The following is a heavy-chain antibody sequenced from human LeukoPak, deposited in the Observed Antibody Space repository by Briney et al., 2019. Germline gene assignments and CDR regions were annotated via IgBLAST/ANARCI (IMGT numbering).Heavy chain of an antibody. CDR3: ARAAVTTSRYFQH. D-gene: IGHD4-17*01. CDR2: IYNSGPT. J-gene: IGHJ1*01. V-gene: IGHV4-59*01. CDR1: GLSISNYY. Sequence: AETLSLSWTVSGLSISNYYWSWIRQPPGKGLDWIGSIYNSGPTNYNPSLKSRVTISEDTSKNQLSLKLSSVTAADTAVYYCARAAVTTSRYFQHWGQGTLVTVSS.